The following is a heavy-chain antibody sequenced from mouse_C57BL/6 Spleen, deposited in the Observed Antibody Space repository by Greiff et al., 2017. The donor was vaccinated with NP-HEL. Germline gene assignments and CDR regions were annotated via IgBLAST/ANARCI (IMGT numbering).Heavy chain of an antibody. Sequence: EVMLVESGEGLVKPGGSLKLSCAASGFTFSSYAMSWVRQTPEKRLEWVAYISSGGDYIYYADTVKGRFTISRDNARNTLYLQMSSLKSEDTAMYYCTRERDGYYPFAYWGQGTLVTVSA. CDR3: TRERDGYYPFAY. CDR2: ISSGGDYI. J-gene: IGHJ3*01. CDR1: GFTFSSYA. V-gene: IGHV5-9-1*02. D-gene: IGHD2-3*01.